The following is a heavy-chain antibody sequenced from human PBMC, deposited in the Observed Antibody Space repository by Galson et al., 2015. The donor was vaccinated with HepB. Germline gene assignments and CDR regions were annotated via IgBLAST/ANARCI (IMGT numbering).Heavy chain of an antibody. CDR3: AKDLQITMIVVAALDY. V-gene: IGHV3-30*18. D-gene: IGHD3-22*01. CDR1: GFTFSSYG. CDR2: ISYDGSNK. Sequence: SLRLSCAASGFTFSSYGMHWVRQAPGKGLEWVAVISYDGSNKYYADSVKGRFTISRDNSKNTLYLQMNSLRAEDTAVYYCAKDLQITMIVVAALDYWGQGTLVTVSS. J-gene: IGHJ4*02.